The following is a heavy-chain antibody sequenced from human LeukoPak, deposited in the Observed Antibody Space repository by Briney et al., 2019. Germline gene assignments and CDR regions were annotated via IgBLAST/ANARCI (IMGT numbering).Heavy chain of an antibody. CDR1: GFTFSSYW. D-gene: IGHD6-19*01. CDR3: AKGSKAVLFTRDHYMDV. V-gene: IGHV3-7*01. CDR2: IKQDGSEK. J-gene: IGHJ6*03. Sequence: PGGSLRLSCAASGFTFSSYWMSWVRQAPGKGLEWVANIKQDGSEKYYVDSVKGRFTISRDNAKNSLYLQMNSLRAEDTAVYFCAKGSKAVLFTRDHYMDVWGKGTTVTISS.